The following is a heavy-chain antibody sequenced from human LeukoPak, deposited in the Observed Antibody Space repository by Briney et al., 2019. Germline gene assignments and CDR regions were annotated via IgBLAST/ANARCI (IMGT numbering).Heavy chain of an antibody. V-gene: IGHV1-69*05. Sequence: SVKVSCKASGGTFSSYAISWVRQAPGEGLEWMGGIIPIFGTANYAQRFQGRVTITTDESTSTAYMELSSLRSEDTAVYYCARAELERSGYYFDYWGQGTLVTVSS. CDR2: IIPIFGTA. D-gene: IGHD1-1*01. J-gene: IGHJ4*02. CDR1: GGTFSSYA. CDR3: ARAELERSGYYFDY.